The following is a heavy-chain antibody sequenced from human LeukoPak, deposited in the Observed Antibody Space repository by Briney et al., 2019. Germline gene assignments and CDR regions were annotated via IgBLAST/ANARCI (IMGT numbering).Heavy chain of an antibody. CDR2: ISWNSGSI. CDR1: GFTFDDYA. CDR3: ARDTPLDY. V-gene: IGHV3-9*03. Sequence: PGRSLRFSCAASGFTFDDYAMHWVRQAPGKGLEWVSGISWNSGSIGYADSVKGRFTISRDNAKNSLYLQMNSLRAEDMALYYCARDTPLDYWGQGTLVTVSS. J-gene: IGHJ4*02.